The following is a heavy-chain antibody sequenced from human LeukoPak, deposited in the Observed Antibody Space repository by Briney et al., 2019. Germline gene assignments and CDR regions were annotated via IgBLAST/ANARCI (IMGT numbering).Heavy chain of an antibody. V-gene: IGHV1-2*02. CDR3: AREWCSSTSCGSNWFDP. CDR2: INPNSGGT. J-gene: IGHJ5*02. CDR1: GYTFTGYY. D-gene: IGHD2-2*01. Sequence: WASVKVSCKASGYTFTGYYMHWVRQAPGQGLEWMGWINPNSGGTNYAQKFQGRVTMTRDTSTSTAYMELSRLRSDDTAVYYCAREWCSSTSCGSNWFDPWGQGTLVTVSS.